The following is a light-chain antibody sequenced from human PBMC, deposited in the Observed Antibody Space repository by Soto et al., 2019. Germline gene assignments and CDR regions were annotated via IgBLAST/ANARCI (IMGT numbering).Light chain of an antibody. J-gene: IGKJ4*01. Sequence: DIQLTQSPSSLFASVGDRVTITCRASQDISNYLNWYQQTPGKAPRLLIYAVSNLQPGVASRFSGSGSGTDFTFTINSLQPEDIGTFYCQQYDKPPVTFGGGTKVDIK. V-gene: IGKV1-33*01. CDR2: AVS. CDR3: QQYDKPPVT. CDR1: QDISNY.